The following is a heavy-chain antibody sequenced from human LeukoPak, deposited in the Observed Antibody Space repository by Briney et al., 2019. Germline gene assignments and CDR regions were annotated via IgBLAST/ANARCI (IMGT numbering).Heavy chain of an antibody. V-gene: IGHV1-69*13. Sequence: SVKVSCKASGGTFSSYAISWVRQAPGQGLEWMGGIIPIFGTANYAQKFQGRVTITADESTSTAYMELSSLRSEDTAVYYCASATSEVVGATFDAFDIWGQGTMVTVSS. CDR1: GGTFSSYA. CDR2: IIPIFGTA. CDR3: ASATSEVVGATFDAFDI. J-gene: IGHJ3*02. D-gene: IGHD1-26*01.